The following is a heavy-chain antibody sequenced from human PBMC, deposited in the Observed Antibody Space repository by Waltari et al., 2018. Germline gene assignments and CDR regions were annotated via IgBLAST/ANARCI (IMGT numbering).Heavy chain of an antibody. CDR1: GGTFSSYT. CDR2: IIPILGIA. J-gene: IGHJ4*02. D-gene: IGHD1-1*01. Sequence: QVQLVQSGAEVKKPGSSVKVSCKASGGTFSSYTISWVRQAPGQGLEWMGRIIPILGIANYAQKFQGRVTITADKSTSTAYMELSSLRSEDTAVYYCAREGLGWNPQPFDYWGQGTLVTVSS. CDR3: AREGLGWNPQPFDY. V-gene: IGHV1-69*08.